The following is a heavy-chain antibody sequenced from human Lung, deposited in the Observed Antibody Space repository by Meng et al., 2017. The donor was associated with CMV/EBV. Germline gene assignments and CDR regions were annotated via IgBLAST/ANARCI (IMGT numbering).Heavy chain of an antibody. J-gene: IGHJ4*02. D-gene: IGHD4-23*01. CDR1: WDIVSSNSAA. Sequence: PGLASPPPTLSLTCAVPWDIVSSNSAAWHWIRQSPSRGLEWLGRTYYRSRWYHEYAVSVKSRITISPDTPKNQFSLQLNSMTPEDTAVYYCARGINGGCGDWGQGTLVTVSS. CDR3: ARGINGGCGD. V-gene: IGHV6-1*01. CDR2: TYYRSRWYH.